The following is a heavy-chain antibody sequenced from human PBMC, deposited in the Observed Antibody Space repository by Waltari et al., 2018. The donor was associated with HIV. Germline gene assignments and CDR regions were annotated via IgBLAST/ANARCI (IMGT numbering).Heavy chain of an antibody. Sequence: EVQLVESGGGLVQPGGSLRLSCAASGFTFSSSWMHWVRQAPGKGLVWVSRINRDGSSTSYADSVKGRFTISRDNAKNTLYLQMNSLRAEDTAVYYCARVWDYSNNGGWYVDLWGRGTLVTVSS. CDR3: ARVWDYSNNGGWYVDL. J-gene: IGHJ2*01. V-gene: IGHV3-74*01. CDR2: INRDGSST. D-gene: IGHD4-4*01. CDR1: GFTFSSSW.